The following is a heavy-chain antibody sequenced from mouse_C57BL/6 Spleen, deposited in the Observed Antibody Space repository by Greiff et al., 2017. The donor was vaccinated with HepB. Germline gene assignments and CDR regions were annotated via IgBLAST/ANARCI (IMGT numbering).Heavy chain of an antibody. CDR2: IWSGGST. CDR3: ATYSNHWYFDV. CDR1: GFSLTSYG. D-gene: IGHD2-5*01. V-gene: IGHV2-2*01. J-gene: IGHJ1*03. Sequence: VQLVESGPGLVQPSQSLSITCTVSGFSLTSYGVHWVRQSPGKGLEWLGVIWSGGSTDYNAAFISRLSISKDNSKSQVFFKMNSLQADDTAIYYCATYSNHWYFDVWGTGTTVTVSS.